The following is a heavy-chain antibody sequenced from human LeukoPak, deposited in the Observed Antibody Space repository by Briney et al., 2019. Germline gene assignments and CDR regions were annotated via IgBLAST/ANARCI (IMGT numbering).Heavy chain of an antibody. CDR1: GFTFSSYS. V-gene: IGHV3-21*01. Sequence: GGSLRLSCAASGFTFSSYSMNWVRQAPGKGLEGVSSISSSSSYIYYADSVKGRFTISRDNAKNSLYLQMNSLRAEDTAVYYCARVSREQWLDTYFDYWGQGTLVTVSS. J-gene: IGHJ4*02. CDR2: ISSSSSYI. D-gene: IGHD6-19*01. CDR3: ARVSREQWLDTYFDY.